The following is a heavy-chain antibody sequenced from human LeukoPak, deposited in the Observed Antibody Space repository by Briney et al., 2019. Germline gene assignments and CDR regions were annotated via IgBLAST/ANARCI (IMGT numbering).Heavy chain of an antibody. CDR2: ISWNSGSI. J-gene: IGHJ3*02. V-gene: IGHV3-9*01. D-gene: IGHD6-19*01. Sequence: HPGGSLRLSCAASGFTFDDYAMHWVRQAPGKGLEWVSGISWNSGSIGYADSVKGRFTISRDNAKNSLYLQMNSLRAEDTALYYCAKGDGSGWYIDAFDIWGQGTMVTVSS. CDR3: AKGDGSGWYIDAFDI. CDR1: GFTFDDYA.